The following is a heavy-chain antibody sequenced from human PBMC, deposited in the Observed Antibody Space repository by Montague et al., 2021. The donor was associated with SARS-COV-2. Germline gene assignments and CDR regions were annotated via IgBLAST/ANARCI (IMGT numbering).Heavy chain of an antibody. Sequence: PALVKPTQTLTLTCTFSGFSLSTRTVGVGWIRQPPGKALEWLALIYWDVDKRYSPSLKSRLTITKVTSKNQVVLTMTNMDPVDTATYYCAHRLPAVAAFDYWGQGTLVTVSS. V-gene: IGHV2-5*02. CDR1: GFSLSTRTVG. CDR2: IYWDVDK. D-gene: IGHD6-6*01. CDR3: AHRLPAVAAFDY. J-gene: IGHJ4*02.